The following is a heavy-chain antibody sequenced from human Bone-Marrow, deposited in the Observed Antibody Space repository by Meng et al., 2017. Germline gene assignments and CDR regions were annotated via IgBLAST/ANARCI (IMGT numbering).Heavy chain of an antibody. J-gene: IGHJ4*02. D-gene: IGHD3-10*01. V-gene: IGHV3-48*03. CDR2: ISSSGSTI. CDR1: GFTFSSYE. Sequence: GESLKISCAASGFTFSSYEMNWVRQAPGKGLEWVSYISSSGSTIYYADSVKGRFTISRDNAKNSLYLQMNSLRAEDTAVYYCATRGKTYYGSGRLQNPDYWGQGTLVTVSS. CDR3: ATRGKTYYGSGRLQNPDY.